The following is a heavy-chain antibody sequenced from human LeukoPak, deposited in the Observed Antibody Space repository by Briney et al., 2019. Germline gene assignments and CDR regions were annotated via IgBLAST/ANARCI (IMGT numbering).Heavy chain of an antibody. CDR2: INPNSGGT. D-gene: IGHD3-16*01. J-gene: IGHJ3*02. CDR3: ARAPRPGGPNDAFDI. Sequence: ASVKVSCKASGYTFIGYYMHWVRQAPGQGLEWMGWINPNSGGTNYAQKFQGWVTMTRDTSISTAYMELSRLRSDDTAVYYCARAPRPGGPNDAFDIWGQGTMVTVSS. CDR1: GYTFIGYY. V-gene: IGHV1-2*04.